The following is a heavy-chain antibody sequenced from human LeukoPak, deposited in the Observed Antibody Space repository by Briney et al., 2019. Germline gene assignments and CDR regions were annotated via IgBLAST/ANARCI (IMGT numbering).Heavy chain of an antibody. CDR1: GYTFTGYY. J-gene: IGHJ4*02. V-gene: IGHV1-46*01. D-gene: IGHD6-19*01. CDR2: INPSGGST. CDR3: ARDSPLISGWYAY. Sequence: GASVKVSCKASGYTFTGYYMHWVRQAPGQGLEWMGRINPSGGSTTHAQKFQGRVTMTRDTSTSTVYMELSSLRSEDTAVYYCARDSPLISGWYAYWGQGTPVTVSS.